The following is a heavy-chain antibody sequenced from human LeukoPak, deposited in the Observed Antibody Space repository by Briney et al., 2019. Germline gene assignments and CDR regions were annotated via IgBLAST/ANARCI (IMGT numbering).Heavy chain of an antibody. CDR1: GGTFNNYA. J-gene: IGHJ4*02. CDR2: IIPVAGVT. D-gene: IGHD4-17*01. Sequence: SVKVSCKASGGTFNNYAIGWVRQAPGQGLEWMGRIIPVAGVTNIAQRFQGRVTITADTSTSTAYMELRNLISEDTAEYYCARDPGAYGDYFRPSGWDSWGQGTLVTVSS. V-gene: IGHV1-69*04. CDR3: ARDPGAYGDYFRPSGWDS.